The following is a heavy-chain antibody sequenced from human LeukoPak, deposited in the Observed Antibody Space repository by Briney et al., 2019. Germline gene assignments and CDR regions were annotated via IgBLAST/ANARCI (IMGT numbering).Heavy chain of an antibody. CDR3: ARGARGEESGYNYFDY. CDR1: GFTFSRYW. D-gene: IGHD5-12*01. CDR2: IKHDGDEK. J-gene: IGHJ4*02. Sequence: GGSLRLSCIVSGFTFSRYWMSWVRLAPGKGLEWVANIKHDGDEKNYVDSVKGRFTVSRDNAKTSVYLQMNSLRVEDTAIYYCARGARGEESGYNYFDYWGQGTLVSVSS. V-gene: IGHV3-7*01.